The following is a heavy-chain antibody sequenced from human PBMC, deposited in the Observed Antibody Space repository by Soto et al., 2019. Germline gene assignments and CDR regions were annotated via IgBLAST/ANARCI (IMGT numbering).Heavy chain of an antibody. CDR1: GGSISSYY. CDR3: ARGPRGYVYYHGMDV. Sequence: SGGSISSYYCSWIRQAAGKGLEWIGRIDTSGTTNYNPSLRSRVTMSVDASKNQFSLNLSSVTAADTAVYFCARGPRGYVYYHGMDVWGQGTTVTVSS. V-gene: IGHV4-4*07. J-gene: IGHJ6*02. CDR2: IDTSGTT. D-gene: IGHD3-16*01.